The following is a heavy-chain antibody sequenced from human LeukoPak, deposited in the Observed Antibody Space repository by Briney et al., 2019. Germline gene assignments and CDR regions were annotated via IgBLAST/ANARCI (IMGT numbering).Heavy chain of an antibody. J-gene: IGHJ4*02. CDR3: ARAGWGYYFDY. CDR2: IYYSGST. Sequence: SETLSLTCTVSGGSISSSSYYWGWIRQPPGKGLEWIGSIYYSGSTYYNPSLKSRVTISVDTSKNQFSLKLSSVTAADTAVYYCARAGWGYYFDYWGQGTLVTVSS. D-gene: IGHD7-27*01. CDR1: GGSISSSSYY. V-gene: IGHV4-39*07.